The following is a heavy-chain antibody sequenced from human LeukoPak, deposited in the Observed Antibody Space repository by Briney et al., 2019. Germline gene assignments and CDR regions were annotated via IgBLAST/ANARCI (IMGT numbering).Heavy chain of an antibody. Sequence: SATLSLTCTVAGGSISSYYWSWIRQPPGKGLEWIGYIYTSGSTTYNPSLKSRVTMSVDTSKNQFSLKLSSGTAADTAVYYCARVNMATITFDYWGQGTLVTVSS. CDR3: ARVNMATITFDY. J-gene: IGHJ4*02. D-gene: IGHD5-24*01. V-gene: IGHV4-4*09. CDR2: IYTSGST. CDR1: GGSISSYY.